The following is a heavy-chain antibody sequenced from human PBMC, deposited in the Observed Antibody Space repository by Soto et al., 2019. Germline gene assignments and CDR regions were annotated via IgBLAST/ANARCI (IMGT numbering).Heavy chain of an antibody. CDR3: AKSRVPYYYGSGSYLDY. V-gene: IGHV3-23*01. CDR2: ISGSGGST. J-gene: IGHJ4*02. D-gene: IGHD3-10*01. CDR1: GFNFSSYP. Sequence: GGSLILSCAASGFNFSSYPMSWVRQAPGKGLEWVSAISGSGGSTYYADSVKGRFTISRDNSKNTLYLQMNSLRAEDTAVYYCAKSRVPYYYGSGSYLDYWGQGTLVTVSS.